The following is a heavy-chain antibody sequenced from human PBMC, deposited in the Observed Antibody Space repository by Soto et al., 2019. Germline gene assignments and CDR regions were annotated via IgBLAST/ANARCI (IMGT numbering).Heavy chain of an antibody. D-gene: IGHD2-21*02. J-gene: IGHJ4*02. CDR3: ARGCGGDCRDYFDY. CDR1: GFTFSTYS. Sequence: EVQLVESGGGLVQPGGSLRLSCAASGFTFSTYSLNWVRQAPGKGLEWLSYISLSSSSIYYADSVKGRFTISRDNAKNSLYLQMDSLRDEDTAIYFCARGCGGDCRDYFDYWGRGTLVTVSS. CDR2: ISLSSSSI. V-gene: IGHV3-48*02.